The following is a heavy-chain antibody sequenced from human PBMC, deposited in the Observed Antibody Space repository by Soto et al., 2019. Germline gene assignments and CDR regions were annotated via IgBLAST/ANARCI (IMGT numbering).Heavy chain of an antibody. CDR2: ISGSGGTT. D-gene: IGHD1-26*01. CDR1: GFTFSSYA. V-gene: IGHV3-23*01. J-gene: IGHJ2*01. Sequence: EVQLLESGGGLGQPGGSLRLSCAASGFTFSSYAMTWVRQAPGQGLEWVASISGSGGTTNYADSVKGRFTISRDNSKNTLYLQMNSLGAEDTAVYYCAKARGELPYWYFDLWGRGTLVTVSS. CDR3: AKARGELPYWYFDL.